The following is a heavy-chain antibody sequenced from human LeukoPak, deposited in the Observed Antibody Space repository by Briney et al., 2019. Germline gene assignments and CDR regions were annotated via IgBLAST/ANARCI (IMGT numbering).Heavy chain of an antibody. D-gene: IGHD3-22*01. V-gene: IGHV3-23*01. CDR2: ISGSGGST. J-gene: IGHJ4*02. CDR3: AKDPRGITMIVVLFYFDY. Sequence: PGGSLRLSCAASGFTFSSYGMSWVSQAPGKGLEWVSGISGSGGSTYYADSVKGRFTISRDNSKNTLYLQMNSLRAEDTAVYYCAKDPRGITMIVVLFYFDYWGQGTLVTVSS. CDR1: GFTFSSYG.